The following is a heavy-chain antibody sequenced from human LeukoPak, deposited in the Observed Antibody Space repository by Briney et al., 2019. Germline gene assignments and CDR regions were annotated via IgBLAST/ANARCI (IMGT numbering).Heavy chain of an antibody. CDR1: GGSFSGYY. V-gene: IGHV4-34*01. CDR2: INHSGST. Sequence: SETLSLTCAVYGGSFSGYYWSWIRQPPGKGLEGIGEINHSGSTNYNPSLKSRVTISVDTSKNQFSLKLSSVTAADTAVYYCARGGRYPDYWGQGTLVTVSS. J-gene: IGHJ4*02. CDR3: ARGGRYPDY. D-gene: IGHD1-26*01.